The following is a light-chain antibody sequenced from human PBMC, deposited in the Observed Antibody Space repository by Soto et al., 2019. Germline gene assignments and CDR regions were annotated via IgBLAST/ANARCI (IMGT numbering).Light chain of an antibody. Sequence: QSALTQPRSVSGSPGQSVTISCTGTSSDVGGYNYVSWYQQHPGKVPKLMIYDVSKRPSGVPDRFSGSKSGNTASLTISGLQAVDEADYYCCSYAGSYTYVFGTGTKVTVL. V-gene: IGLV2-11*01. J-gene: IGLJ1*01. CDR3: CSYAGSYTYV. CDR1: SSDVGGYNY. CDR2: DVS.